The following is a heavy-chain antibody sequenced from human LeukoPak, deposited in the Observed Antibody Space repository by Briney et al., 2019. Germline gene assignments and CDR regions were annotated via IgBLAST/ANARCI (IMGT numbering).Heavy chain of an antibody. CDR3: AKPNGASYYYDSSGYYYDNAAKDYFDY. Sequence: GGSLRLSCAASGFTFSSYAVSWVRQAPGKGLEWVSAISGSGGSTYYADSVKGRFTISRDNSKNTLYLQMNSLRAEDTAVYYCAKPNGASYYYDSSGYYYDNAAKDYFDYWGQGTLVTVSS. D-gene: IGHD3-22*01. CDR2: ISGSGGST. V-gene: IGHV3-23*01. CDR1: GFTFSSYA. J-gene: IGHJ4*02.